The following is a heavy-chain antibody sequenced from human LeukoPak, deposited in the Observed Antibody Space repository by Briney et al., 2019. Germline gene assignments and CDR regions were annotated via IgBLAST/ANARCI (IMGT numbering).Heavy chain of an antibody. CDR1: GGSISSYY. Sequence: SETLSLTCTVSGGSISSYYWSWIRQPPGKGLEWIGYINYSGGTSYNPSLKSRVTISGDTSKNQFSLKLSSVTAADTAIYYCARDGASRSSWYAFDIWGQGTMVTVSS. CDR3: ARDGASRSSWYAFDI. V-gene: IGHV4-59*01. CDR2: INYSGGT. J-gene: IGHJ3*02. D-gene: IGHD6-13*01.